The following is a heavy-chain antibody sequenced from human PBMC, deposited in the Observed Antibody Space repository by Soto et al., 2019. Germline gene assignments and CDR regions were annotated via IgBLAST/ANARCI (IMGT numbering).Heavy chain of an antibody. D-gene: IGHD2-21*01. CDR1: GYNFSRYG. CDR2: ISAYNGNT. CDR3: ARDQGFRVVINSNWFDP. J-gene: IGHJ5*02. V-gene: IGHV1-18*01. Sequence: ASVKVSCKASGYNFSRYGIMWVRQAPGQGLEWMGWISAYNGNTNSAEKLRGRLTMTTDASTTTAYMELRSLRSDDTAIYYCARDQGFRVVINSNWFDPWGQGTLVTVSS.